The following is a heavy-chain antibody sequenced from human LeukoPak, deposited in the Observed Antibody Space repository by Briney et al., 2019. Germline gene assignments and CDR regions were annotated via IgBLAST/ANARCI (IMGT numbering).Heavy chain of an antibody. CDR1: GFTFSSYG. D-gene: IGHD3-22*01. Sequence: GGSLRLSCAASGFTFSSYGMHWVRQAPGKGLEWVAVISYDGSNKYYVDSVKGRFTISRDSSHLYLQMNNLTVDDTGLYFCARSNGFWGRLDDYWGQGTQVTVSS. V-gene: IGHV3-30*03. J-gene: IGHJ4*02. CDR3: ARSNGFWGRLDDY. CDR2: ISYDGSNK.